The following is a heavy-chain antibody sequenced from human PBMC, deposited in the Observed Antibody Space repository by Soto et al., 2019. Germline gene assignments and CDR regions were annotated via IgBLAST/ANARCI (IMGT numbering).Heavy chain of an antibody. Sequence: PGGSLRLSCAASGFTFSTYAMNWVRQDPGKGLEWVSGISSSGGGTYYADSVKGRFTISRDNSKNTLYLQMKSLRAEDTALYYCARDAMSSPSTPLLYWGQGALVTVSS. D-gene: IGHD2-2*01. CDR3: ARDAMSSPSTPLLY. V-gene: IGHV3-23*01. CDR2: ISSSGGGT. J-gene: IGHJ4*02. CDR1: GFTFSTYA.